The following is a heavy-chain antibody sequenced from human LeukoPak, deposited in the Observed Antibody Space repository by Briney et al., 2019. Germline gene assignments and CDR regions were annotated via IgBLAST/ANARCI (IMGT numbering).Heavy chain of an antibody. CDR1: GYTLTELS. J-gene: IGHJ5*02. CDR2: FDPEDGET. D-gene: IGHD6-19*01. V-gene: IGHV1-24*01. Sequence: ASVKVSCKVSGYTLTELSMHWVRQAPGKGLEWMGGFDPEDGETIYAQKFQSRVTMTEDTSTDTAYMELSSLRSEDTAVYYCATAKPRLNWFDPWGQGTLVTVSS. CDR3: ATAKPRLNWFDP.